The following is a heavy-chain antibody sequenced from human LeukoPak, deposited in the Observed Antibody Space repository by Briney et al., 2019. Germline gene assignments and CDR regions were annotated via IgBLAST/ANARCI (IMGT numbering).Heavy chain of an antibody. Sequence: PSETLSLTCTVSNGSINPYYWSWIRQPPGKGLEWIGNVYYIGSTNYNPSLKSRVAISLDTSKNQFSLNLTSVTAADTAVYYCARMQAYTGLSTNYYYFYYMDVWGKGTTVTISS. D-gene: IGHD2-2*02. CDR2: VYYIGST. CDR3: ARMQAYTGLSTNYYYFYYMDV. CDR1: NGSINPYY. J-gene: IGHJ6*03. V-gene: IGHV4-59*01.